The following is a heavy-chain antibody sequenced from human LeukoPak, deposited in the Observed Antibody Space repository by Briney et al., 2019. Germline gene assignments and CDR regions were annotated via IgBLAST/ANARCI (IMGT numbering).Heavy chain of an antibody. Sequence: GGSLRLSRAASGFTFSSYAMSWVRQAPGKGLEWVSAISGSGGSTYYADSVKGRFAISRDNSKNTLYLQMNSLRAEDTAVYYCAKGPDYDFWSGYYRTNNWFDPWGQGTLVTVSS. J-gene: IGHJ5*02. CDR2: ISGSGGST. CDR3: AKGPDYDFWSGYYRTNNWFDP. V-gene: IGHV3-23*01. D-gene: IGHD3-3*01. CDR1: GFTFSSYA.